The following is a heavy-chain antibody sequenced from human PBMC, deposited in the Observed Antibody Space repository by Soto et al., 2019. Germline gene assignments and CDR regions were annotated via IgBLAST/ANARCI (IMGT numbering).Heavy chain of an antibody. Sequence: VQLQQSGPGLVKPSQTLSLTCDISGDSVSSNHATWDWIRPYPSSGLEWLGRTYYRSKWYYDSALSVKSRITINPDTSKNHLSVQINSVTPDDTAVYYCVRLIGNSCLASWGEGTRVTVSS. V-gene: IGHV6-1*01. J-gene: IGHJ5*01. CDR1: GDSVSSNHAT. CDR3: VRLIGNSCLAS. CDR2: TYYRSKWYY. D-gene: IGHD3-16*01.